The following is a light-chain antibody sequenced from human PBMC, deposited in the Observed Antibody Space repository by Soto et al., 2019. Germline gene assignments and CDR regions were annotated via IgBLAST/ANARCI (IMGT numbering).Light chain of an antibody. CDR3: CSFVGSPNWV. CDR1: SSDVGSCNC. V-gene: IGLV2-23*02. CDR2: EVN. Sequence: QSALTQPASVSGSPGQSITISCTGTSSDVGSCNCVSWYQQHPGKAPTLMIYEVNKRPSGVSNRFSGSKSGNTASPTISGLQAEDEADYYCCSFVGSPNWVFGGGTKLTVL. J-gene: IGLJ3*02.